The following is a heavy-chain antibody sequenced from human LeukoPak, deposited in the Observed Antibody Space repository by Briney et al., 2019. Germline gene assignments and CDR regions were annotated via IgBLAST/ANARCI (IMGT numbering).Heavy chain of an antibody. CDR3: ARDLTAAAGTGDY. J-gene: IGHJ4*02. V-gene: IGHV3-64*01. CDR1: GFTFSSYA. D-gene: IGHD6-13*01. CDR2: ISSNGGST. Sequence: GGSLRLSCAASGFTFSSYAMHWVRQAPGKGLEYVSAISSNGGSTYYANSVKGRFTIPRDNAKNSLYLQMNSLRAEDTAVYYCARDLTAAAGTGDYWGQGALVTVSS.